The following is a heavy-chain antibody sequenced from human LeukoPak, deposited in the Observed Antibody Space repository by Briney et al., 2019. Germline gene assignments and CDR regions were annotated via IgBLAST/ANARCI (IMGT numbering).Heavy chain of an antibody. CDR1: GYTFTSHG. Sequence: ASMKVSCRASGYTFTSHGISWVRQAPGQGLEWMGWISGYNGDTKYAQKFQGRVTMTTETSTSTAYMELWSLRSADTAVYYCARDPSNTSGRFWYLDVWGRGTLVTVSA. V-gene: IGHV1-18*01. D-gene: IGHD6-19*01. CDR3: ARDPSNTSGRFWYLDV. J-gene: IGHJ2*01. CDR2: ISGYNGDT.